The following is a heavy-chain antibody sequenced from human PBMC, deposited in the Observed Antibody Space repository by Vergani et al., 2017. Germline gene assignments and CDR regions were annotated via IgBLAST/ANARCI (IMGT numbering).Heavy chain of an antibody. Sequence: QVQLQQWGAGLLKPSETLSLTCAVYGGSFSGYYWSWIRQPPGKGLEWIGEINHGGSTNYNPSLKSRVTISVDTSKNQFSLKLSAVTAADTAVYYCARDSRGSRRGNYYYYMDVWGKGTTVTVSS. J-gene: IGHJ6*03. CDR2: INHGGST. D-gene: IGHD2-2*01. CDR3: ARDSRGSRRGNYYYYMDV. V-gene: IGHV4-34*01. CDR1: GGSFSGYY.